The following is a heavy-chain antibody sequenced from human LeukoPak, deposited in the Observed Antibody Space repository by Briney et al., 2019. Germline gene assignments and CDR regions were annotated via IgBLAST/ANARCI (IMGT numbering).Heavy chain of an antibody. CDR3: ARESQVGDFWSGHHL. J-gene: IGHJ4*02. V-gene: IGHV3-7*01. CDR1: GFSFSSQW. CDR2: IKQDGSQK. Sequence: GGSLRLSCAASGFSFSSQWMTWVRQAPGKGLEWVANIKQDGSQKYYVDSVKGRFTISRGNAKNSLYLQMNSLRVEDTAVYYCARESQVGDFWSGHHLWGQGTLVTVSS. D-gene: IGHD3-3*01.